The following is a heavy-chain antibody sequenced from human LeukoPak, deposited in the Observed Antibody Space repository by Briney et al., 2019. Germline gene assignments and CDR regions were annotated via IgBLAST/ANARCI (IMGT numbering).Heavy chain of an antibody. Sequence: PGRSLRLSCAASGFTFSSYGMHWVRQAPGKGLEWVAVIWYDGNNKYYADSVKGRFTISRDNSKNTLYLQMNSLRAEDTAVYYCARSPGIASSFDYWGQGTLVTVSS. CDR1: GFTFSSYG. CDR2: IWYDGNNK. J-gene: IGHJ4*02. CDR3: ARSPGIASSFDY. D-gene: IGHD6-13*01. V-gene: IGHV3-33*01.